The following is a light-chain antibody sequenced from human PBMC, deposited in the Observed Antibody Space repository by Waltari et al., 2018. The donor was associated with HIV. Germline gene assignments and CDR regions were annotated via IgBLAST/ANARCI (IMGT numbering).Light chain of an antibody. CDR2: DAS. Sequence: EIVLTQSPGTLSLSLGERATLSCRASQSVNSNFLAWYQHKPGQAPRLLIYDASTRATGIPDKVRGSGSGSDCTLTISRLEPEEFAVYYCQQYAGFPLTFGGGTKVDIK. CDR1: QSVNSNF. V-gene: IGKV3-20*01. J-gene: IGKJ4*01. CDR3: QQYAGFPLT.